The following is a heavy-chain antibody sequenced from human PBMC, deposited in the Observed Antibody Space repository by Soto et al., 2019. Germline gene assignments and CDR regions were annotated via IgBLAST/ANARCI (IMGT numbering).Heavy chain of an antibody. CDR3: AKRETYRGGFWFDP. D-gene: IGHD3-16*01. Sequence: QVQLVESGGGVVQPGRSLRLSCAASGFTFSSYGMHWVRQAPGKGLEWVAVISYDGSNKYYADSVKGRLTISRDNSKNTLYLQMNSLRAEDRAVYYCAKRETYRGGFWFDPWGQGTLVTVSS. V-gene: IGHV3-30*18. J-gene: IGHJ5*02. CDR2: ISYDGSNK. CDR1: GFTFSSYG.